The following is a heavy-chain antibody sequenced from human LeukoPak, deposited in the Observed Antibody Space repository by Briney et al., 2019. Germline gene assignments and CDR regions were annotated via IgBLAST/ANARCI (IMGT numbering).Heavy chain of an antibody. Sequence: SVKVSCKASGGTFSSYAISWVRQAPGQGLEWMGRIIPILGRANYAQKFQGRVTITADKSTGTAYMELSSLRSEDTAVYYCARDGRPYGSGSFIPEGYSNHGMDVWGQGTTVTVSS. CDR3: ARDGRPYGSGSFIPEGYSNHGMDV. CDR2: IIPILGRA. J-gene: IGHJ6*02. CDR1: GGTFSSYA. D-gene: IGHD3-10*01. V-gene: IGHV1-69*04.